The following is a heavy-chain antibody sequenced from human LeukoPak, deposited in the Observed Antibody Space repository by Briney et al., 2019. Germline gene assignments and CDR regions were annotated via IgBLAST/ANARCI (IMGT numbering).Heavy chain of an antibody. J-gene: IGHJ5*02. CDR3: IVFGDSNH. V-gene: IGHV3-53*01. D-gene: IGHD4-17*01. CDR1: GFTVSNNY. Sequence: GGSLRLSCAASGFTVSNNYMSWVRQAPGKGLEWVSAIHSSGGTYYADSVKGRFTISRDTSKNTLYLQINSLRVEDTAVYYCIVFGDSNHWGQGTLVTVSS. CDR2: IHSSGGT.